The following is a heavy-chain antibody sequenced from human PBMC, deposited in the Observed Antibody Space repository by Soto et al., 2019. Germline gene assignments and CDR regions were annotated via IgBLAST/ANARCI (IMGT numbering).Heavy chain of an antibody. Sequence: SETLSLTCIVSGGSIRSYYWSWIRQPPGKGLDWIGYISHSGSTDYNPSLNSRVTISVDTSKNEFSLRLSSMTAADTAVYYCARVRKEQVGGYNYYGMDVWGQGTTVTVAS. CDR3: ARVRKEQVGGYNYYGMDV. V-gene: IGHV4-59*01. D-gene: IGHD5-18*01. CDR2: ISHSGST. J-gene: IGHJ6*02. CDR1: GGSIRSYY.